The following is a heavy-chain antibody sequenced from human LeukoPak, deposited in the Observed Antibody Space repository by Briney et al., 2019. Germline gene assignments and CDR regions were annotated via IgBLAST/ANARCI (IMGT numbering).Heavy chain of an antibody. CDR1: GFTFSDYT. D-gene: IGHD5-24*01. J-gene: IGHJ3*02. CDR2: ISSGGTYK. CDR3: ARDAGWLQPHDAFDI. Sequence: GGSLRLSCATSGFTFSDYTMNWVRQAPGKGLEWVSSISSGGTYKYYADSVKGRFTISRDNSKNTLYLQMNSLRAEDTAVYYCARDAGWLQPHDAFDIWGQGTMVTVSS. V-gene: IGHV3-21*01.